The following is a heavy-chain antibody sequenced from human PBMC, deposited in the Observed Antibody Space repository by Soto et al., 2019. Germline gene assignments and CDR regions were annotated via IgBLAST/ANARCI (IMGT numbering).Heavy chain of an antibody. CDR3: ARGRATNNYYYYYGMDV. CDR2: MNPNSGNT. Sequence: ASVKVSCKASGYTFTSYDINWVRQATGQGLEWMGWMNPNSGNTGYAQKFQGRVTMTRNTSISTAYMELSSLRSEDTAVYYCARGRATNNYYYYYGMDVWGQGTTVTVSS. J-gene: IGHJ6*02. D-gene: IGHD5-12*01. CDR1: GYTFTSYD. V-gene: IGHV1-8*01.